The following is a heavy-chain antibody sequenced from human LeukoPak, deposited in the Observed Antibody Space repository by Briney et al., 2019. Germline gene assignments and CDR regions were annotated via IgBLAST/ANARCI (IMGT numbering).Heavy chain of an antibody. J-gene: IGHJ5*02. Sequence: GGSLRLSCAASGFTFSSYAMGWVRQAPGKGLEWVSAISGSGGSTYYADSVKGRFTISRDNSKNTLYLQMNSLRAEDTAVYYCAKDCMVVVAATLYRWFDPWGQGTLVTVSS. CDR2: ISGSGGST. CDR1: GFTFSSYA. V-gene: IGHV3-23*01. CDR3: AKDCMVVVAATLYRWFDP. D-gene: IGHD2-15*01.